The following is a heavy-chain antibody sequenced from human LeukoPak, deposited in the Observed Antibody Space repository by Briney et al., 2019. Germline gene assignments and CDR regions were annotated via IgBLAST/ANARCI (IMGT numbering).Heavy chain of an antibody. D-gene: IGHD4-11*01. V-gene: IGHV3-30*03. CDR2: ISYDGSNK. J-gene: IGHJ6*03. CDR1: GFTFSSYG. CDR3: ALSVTTFYYYYMDV. Sequence: PGGSLRLSCAASGFTFSSYGMHWVRQAPGKGLEWVAVISYDGSNKYYADSVRGRFTISRDNSKNTLYLQMNSLRAEDTAVYYCALSVTTFYYYYMDVWGKGTTVTVSS.